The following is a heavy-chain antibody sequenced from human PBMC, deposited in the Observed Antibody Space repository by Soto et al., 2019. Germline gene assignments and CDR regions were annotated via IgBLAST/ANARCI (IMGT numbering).Heavy chain of an antibody. D-gene: IGHD3-10*01. CDR2: IYPGDSDT. J-gene: IGHJ2*01. Sequence: GESLKISCQASGYSFSDYFIGWVRQMSGKGLEWMGIIYPGDSDTKYGPSFQGQVTISADKSLGTAYLQWTSLKASDSAMYYCARLTTFHDLGSFTLYWYFDLWVRGTAVTVSS. CDR1: GYSFSDYF. CDR3: ARLTTFHDLGSFTLYWYFDL. V-gene: IGHV5-51*01.